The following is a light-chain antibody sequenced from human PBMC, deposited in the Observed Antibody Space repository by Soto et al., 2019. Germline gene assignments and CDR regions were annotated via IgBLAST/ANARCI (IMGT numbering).Light chain of an antibody. Sequence: QSVLTQPPSASGTPGLRVTISCSGSSSNIGSNTVNWYQHLPGTAPKLLIYNNNQRPSGVPDRFSGSKSGTSASLAISGLQSEDEADYYCAAWDDSLDGYVFGTGTKLTVL. CDR2: NNN. V-gene: IGLV1-44*01. CDR3: AAWDDSLDGYV. CDR1: SSNIGSNT. J-gene: IGLJ1*01.